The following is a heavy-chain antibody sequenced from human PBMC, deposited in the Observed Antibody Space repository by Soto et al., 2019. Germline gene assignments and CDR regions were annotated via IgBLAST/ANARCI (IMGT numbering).Heavy chain of an antibody. CDR3: ARELPDGSGYYYFDY. D-gene: IGHD3-22*01. V-gene: IGHV1-69*13. CDR1: GGTFSSYA. Sequence: GASVKVSCKASGGTFSSYAISWVRQAPGQGLEWMGGIIPIFGTANYAQKFQGRVTITADESTSTAYMELSSLRSEDTAVYYCARELPDGSGYYYFDYWGQGTLVTVSS. J-gene: IGHJ4*02. CDR2: IIPIFGTA.